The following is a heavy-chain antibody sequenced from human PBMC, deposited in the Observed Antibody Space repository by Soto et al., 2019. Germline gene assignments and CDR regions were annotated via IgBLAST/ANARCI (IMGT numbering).Heavy chain of an antibody. V-gene: IGHV3-21*01. CDR2: IISSSSSI. J-gene: IGHJ6*02. CDR3: ARDLLVPAALGYYYYGMDV. CDR1: GFTFSSYS. Sequence: GGALRVSCAASGFTFSSYSMNWVRRAPGKGLEGVSSIISSSSSIYYADAVKGRSTISRGNAKNSLYLQMNSLRAEDTAVYYCARDLLVPAALGYYYYGMDVWGQGTTVT. D-gene: IGHD2-2*01.